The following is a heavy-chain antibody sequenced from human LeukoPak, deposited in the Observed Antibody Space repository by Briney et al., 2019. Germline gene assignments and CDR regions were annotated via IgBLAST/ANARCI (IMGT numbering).Heavy chain of an antibody. Sequence: PSETLSLTCTVSGASISSYYWSWIRQPPGKGLEWIGYIYYSGSTNYNPSLKSRVTISIDTSKNQVSLKLTSVTAADTAVYYCAREGKWRYSYGHDAFDIWGQGTMVTVSS. V-gene: IGHV4-59*12. CDR2: IYYSGST. D-gene: IGHD5-18*01. J-gene: IGHJ3*02. CDR3: AREGKWRYSYGHDAFDI. CDR1: GASISSYY.